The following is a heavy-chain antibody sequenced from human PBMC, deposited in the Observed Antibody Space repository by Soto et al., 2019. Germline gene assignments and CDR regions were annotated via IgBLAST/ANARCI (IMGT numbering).Heavy chain of an antibody. Sequence: SETLSLTCTVSGDSISNYYWSWIRQPPGRGLEWIGYISYTGDTNYNPSLKGRVTISVDTSKTQVPLKLSSVTAADTAVFYCAGLHTSMVAGIWFDPWGQGTLVTVSS. V-gene: IGHV4-59*01. D-gene: IGHD5-18*01. J-gene: IGHJ5*02. CDR3: AGLHTSMVAGIWFDP. CDR1: GDSISNYY. CDR2: ISYTGDT.